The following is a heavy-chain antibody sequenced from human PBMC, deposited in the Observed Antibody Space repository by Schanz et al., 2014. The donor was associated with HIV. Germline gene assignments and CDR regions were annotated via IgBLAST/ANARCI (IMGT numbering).Heavy chain of an antibody. Sequence: QVQLVESGGGVVQPGRSLRLSCAASGFTFSTYGMHWVRQAPGKGLEWVAFISYDGSNKYYADSVKGRFTISRDNSKNTLYLQMNSLRAEDTAIYYCARSPDWAGTDAFDIWGQGTMVTVSS. CDR1: GFTFSTYG. V-gene: IGHV3-30*03. CDR3: ARSPDWAGTDAFDI. D-gene: IGHD6-19*01. J-gene: IGHJ3*02. CDR2: ISYDGSNK.